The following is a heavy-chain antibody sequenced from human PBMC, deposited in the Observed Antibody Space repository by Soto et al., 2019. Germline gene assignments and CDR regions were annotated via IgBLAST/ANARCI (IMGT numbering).Heavy chain of an antibody. CDR1: GFTFSNAW. V-gene: IGHV3-15*01. CDR3: TTGRVLGIGGRYFDY. Sequence: GGSLRLSCAASGFTFSNAWMSWVRQAPGKGLEWVGRIKSKTDGGTTDYAAPVKGRFTISRDDSKNTLYLQMNSLKTEDTAVYYCTTGRVLGIGGRYFDYWGQGTLVTVSS. J-gene: IGHJ4*02. D-gene: IGHD7-27*01. CDR2: IKSKTDGGTT.